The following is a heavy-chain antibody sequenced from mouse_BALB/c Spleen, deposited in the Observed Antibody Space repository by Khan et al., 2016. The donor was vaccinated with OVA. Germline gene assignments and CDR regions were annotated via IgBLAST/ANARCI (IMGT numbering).Heavy chain of an antibody. CDR1: GYSITSDYA. J-gene: IGHJ4*01. Sequence: VQLQESGPGLVNPSQSLSLPCTVTGYSITSDYAWNWVRHFPGNKLERMGYINYSGSTNYNPALTSRISITRDTSKKQFFLQSNSVTPEVTATYYCASDGARYNYAMDDWGQGTSVTVSS. CDR3: ASDGARYNYAMDD. V-gene: IGHV3-2*02. D-gene: IGHD1-1*02. CDR2: INYSGST.